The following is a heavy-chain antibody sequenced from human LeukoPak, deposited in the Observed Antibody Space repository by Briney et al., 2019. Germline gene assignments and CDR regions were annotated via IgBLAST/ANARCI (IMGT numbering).Heavy chain of an antibody. J-gene: IGHJ6*02. V-gene: IGHV4-31*11. CDR2: IYYSGST. CDR1: GGSFIGYY. CDR3: ARDSNANCSGGSCYSEVGYYYYGMDV. D-gene: IGHD2-15*01. Sequence: PSETLSLTCAVYGGSFIGYYWSWIRQHPGKGLEWIGYIYYSGSTYYNPSLKSRVTISVDTSKNQFSLKLSSVTAADTAVYYCARDSNANCSGGSCYSEVGYYYYGMDVWGQGTTVTVSS.